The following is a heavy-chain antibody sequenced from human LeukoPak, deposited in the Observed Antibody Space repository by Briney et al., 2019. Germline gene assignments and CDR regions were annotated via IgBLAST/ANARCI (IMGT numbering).Heavy chain of an antibody. Sequence: SETLSLTCTVSTASINSYYWGWVRQPAGRGLEWIGRIYTTGMTQYDPSLQSRVTMSVDTSQKQFSLNLRPVTAADTAIYFCVRHGYTASHFFLDYSSQGALVTVSS. CDR1: TASINSYY. CDR2: IYTTGMT. V-gene: IGHV4-4*07. J-gene: IGHJ4*02. CDR3: VRHGYTASHFFLDY. D-gene: IGHD5-18*01.